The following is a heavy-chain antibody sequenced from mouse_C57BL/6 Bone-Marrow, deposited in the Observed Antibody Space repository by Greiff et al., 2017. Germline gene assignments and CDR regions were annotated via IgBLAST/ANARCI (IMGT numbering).Heavy chain of an antibody. D-gene: IGHD1-1*01. Sequence: EVQLVESGGGLVQPGGSLSLSCAASGFTFTDYYMSWVRQPPGKALEWLGFIRNKANGYTTEYSASVKGRFTISRDNSQSILYLQMNALRAEDSATYCCARYIPTVVAMGYWGQGTSVTVSS. CDR3: ARYIPTVVAMGY. J-gene: IGHJ4*01. CDR2: IRNKANGYTT. CDR1: GFTFTDYY. V-gene: IGHV7-3*01.